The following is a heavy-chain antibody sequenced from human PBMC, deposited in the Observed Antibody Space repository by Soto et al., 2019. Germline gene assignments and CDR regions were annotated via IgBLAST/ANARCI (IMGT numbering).Heavy chain of an antibody. J-gene: IGHJ6*02. D-gene: IGHD3-10*01. CDR1: GYTFTSYA. Sequence: QVQLVQSGAEEKKPGASVKVSCKASGYTFTSYATHWVRQAPGQRLEWMGWINAGNGNTKYSQKFQGRVTITRDTSASTAYMELSSLRSEDTAVYYCARVIMVRGVIIPRYGMDVWGQGTTVTVSS. V-gene: IGHV1-3*05. CDR2: INAGNGNT. CDR3: ARVIMVRGVIIPRYGMDV.